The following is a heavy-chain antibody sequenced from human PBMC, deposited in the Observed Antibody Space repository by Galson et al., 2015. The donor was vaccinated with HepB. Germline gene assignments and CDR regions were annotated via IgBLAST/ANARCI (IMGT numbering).Heavy chain of an antibody. CDR1: GYTFTSYG. J-gene: IGHJ6*02. CDR3: ARDWQQPGYYYGMDV. D-gene: IGHD6-13*01. V-gene: IGHV1-18*01. CDR2: ISAYNGNT. Sequence: SVKVSCKASGYTFTSYGISWVRQAPGQGLEWMGWISAYNGNTNYAQKLQGRVTMTTDTSTSTAYMELRSLRSDDTAVYYCARDWQQPGYYYGMDVWGQGTTGTVSS.